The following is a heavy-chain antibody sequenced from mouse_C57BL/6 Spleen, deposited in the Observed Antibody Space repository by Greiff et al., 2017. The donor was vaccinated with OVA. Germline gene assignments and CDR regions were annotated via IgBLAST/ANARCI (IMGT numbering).Heavy chain of an antibody. Sequence: VKLMESGPELVKPGASVKISCKASGYAFSSSWMNWVKQRPGKGLEWIGRIYPGDGDTNYNGKFKGKATLTADKSSSTAYMQLSSLTSEDSAVYFCARWGDGYSDCDYGGQGTTLTVSS. CDR3: ARWGDGYSDCDY. CDR2: IYPGDGDT. V-gene: IGHV1-82*01. CDR1: GYAFSSSW. D-gene: IGHD2-3*01. J-gene: IGHJ2*01.